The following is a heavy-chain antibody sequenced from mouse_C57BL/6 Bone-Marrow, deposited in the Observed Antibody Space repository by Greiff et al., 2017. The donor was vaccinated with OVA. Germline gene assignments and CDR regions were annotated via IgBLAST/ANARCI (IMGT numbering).Heavy chain of an antibody. CDR2: ISYDGSN. CDR3: ARGGDSSGYGY. J-gene: IGHJ2*01. CDR1: GYSITSGYY. Sequence: EVQLQQSGPGLVKPSQSLSLTCSVTGYSITSGYYWNWIRQFPGNKLEWMGYISYDGSNNYNPSLKNRISITRDTSKNQFFLKLNSVTTEDTATYYCARGGDSSGYGYWGQGTTLTVSS. D-gene: IGHD3-2*02. V-gene: IGHV3-6*01.